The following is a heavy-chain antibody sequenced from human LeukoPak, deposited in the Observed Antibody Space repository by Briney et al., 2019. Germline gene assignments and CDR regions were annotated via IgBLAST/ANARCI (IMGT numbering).Heavy chain of an antibody. J-gene: IGHJ6*02. Sequence: PSETLSLTCTVSGGSMSSYYWTWIRQPPGKGLEWIGYISYSGSSDYSPSLKSRAIISVDTSKNQFYQFSLKLSSVTAADTAVYYCARGMATITGYYYYYGMDVWGQGTTVTVSS. CDR3: ARGMATITGYYYYYGMDV. CDR1: GGSMSSYY. V-gene: IGHV4-59*01. CDR2: ISYSGSS. D-gene: IGHD5-24*01.